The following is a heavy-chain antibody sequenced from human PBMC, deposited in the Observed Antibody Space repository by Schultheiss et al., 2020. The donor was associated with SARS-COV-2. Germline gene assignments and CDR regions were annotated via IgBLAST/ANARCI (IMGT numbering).Heavy chain of an antibody. CDR3: ATSWTGDC. Sequence: GGSLRLSCAASGFTFSSYSMNWVRQAPGKGLEWVSAISGSGGSTYYADSVKGRFTISRDNAKNSLYLQMNSLRAEDTAVYYCATSWTGDCWGQGTLVTVSS. D-gene: IGHD1-14*01. J-gene: IGHJ4*02. V-gene: IGHV3-21*01. CDR1: GFTFSSYS. CDR2: ISGSGGST.